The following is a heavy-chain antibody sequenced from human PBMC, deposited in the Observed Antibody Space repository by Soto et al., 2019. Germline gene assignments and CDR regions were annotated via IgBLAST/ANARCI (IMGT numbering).Heavy chain of an antibody. D-gene: IGHD2-2*01. CDR2: MNPNSGNT. V-gene: IGHV1-8*01. CDR3: ARFPSVPYYYYYMDV. J-gene: IGHJ6*03. Sequence: ASVKVSCKASGYTFTSYDINWVRQATGQGLEWMGWMNPNSGNTGYAQKFQGRVTMTRNTSISTAYMELSSLRSEDTAVYYCARFPSVPYYYYYMDVWGKGTTVTVSS. CDR1: GYTFTSYD.